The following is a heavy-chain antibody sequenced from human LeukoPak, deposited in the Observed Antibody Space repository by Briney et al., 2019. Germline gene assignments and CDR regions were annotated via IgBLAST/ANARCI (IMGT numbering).Heavy chain of an antibody. CDR1: GGSISSGGYY. J-gene: IGHJ4*02. CDR2: IYYSGST. Sequence: SETLSLTCTVSGGSISSGGYYWSWIRQHPGKGLEWIGYIYYSGSTYYNPSLKSRVTISVDTSKNQFSLRLSSVTAADTAVYYCALLPRGGSYSYWGQGTLVTVSS. V-gene: IGHV4-31*03. CDR3: ALLPRGGSYSY. D-gene: IGHD1-26*01.